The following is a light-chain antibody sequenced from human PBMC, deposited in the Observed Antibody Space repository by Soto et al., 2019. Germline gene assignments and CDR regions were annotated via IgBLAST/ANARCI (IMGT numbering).Light chain of an antibody. V-gene: IGKV3-20*01. CDR2: GAS. J-gene: IGKJ1*01. CDR3: QQFDSLVT. Sequence: EIVLTQSPGSLSLSPGERATLSCRASQSVSSTFFAWYQQRPGPAPRLLMYGASSRATGIPERFSGSGSGTDFTLTISRLEPEDFAVYYCQQFDSLVTFGQGTKVEI. CDR1: QSVSSTF.